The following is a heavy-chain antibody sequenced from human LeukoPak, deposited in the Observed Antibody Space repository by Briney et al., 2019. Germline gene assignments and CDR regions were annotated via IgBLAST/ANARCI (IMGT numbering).Heavy chain of an antibody. V-gene: IGHV3-74*01. J-gene: IGHJ4*02. CDR1: GFTFSTYW. Sequence: GGSLRLSCAASGFTFSTYWMLWVRQAPGKGLVWVSRIKSDGSITDYADSVKGRFTISRDNAKNTLFLQMNSLRAEDTAVYYFARDRFCSGDYWGQGNPVTVSS. CDR2: IKSDGSIT. CDR3: ARDRFCSGDY. D-gene: IGHD3-10*02.